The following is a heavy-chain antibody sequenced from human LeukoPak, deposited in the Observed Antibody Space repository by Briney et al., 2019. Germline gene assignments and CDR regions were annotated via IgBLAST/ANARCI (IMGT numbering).Heavy chain of an antibody. CDR2: ISSNGGST. CDR3: AKEFRGIFESYMDV. Sequence: GGSLRLSCAASGFTFSSYAMHWVRQAPGKGLEYVSAISSNGGSTYYANSVKGRFTISRDNSKNTLYLQMGSLRAEDTAVYYCAKEFRGIFESYMDVWGKGTTVTVSS. V-gene: IGHV3-64*01. CDR1: GFTFSSYA. J-gene: IGHJ6*03. D-gene: IGHD3-3*01.